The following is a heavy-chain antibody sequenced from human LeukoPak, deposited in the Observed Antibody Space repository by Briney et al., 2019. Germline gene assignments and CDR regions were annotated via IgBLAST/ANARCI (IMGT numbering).Heavy chain of an antibody. V-gene: IGHV3-23*01. Sequence: PGGSLTLSCAPCGFTFSSYAMSWVRHAPGKGVEWVSAISGSGGSTYYAHSVKGRFTISRDNSKNTLYLQMNSLRAEHTAVYYCARDVPPLVSSTSPGDYWGQGTLVTVSP. D-gene: IGHD2-2*01. CDR3: ARDVPPLVSSTSPGDY. CDR1: GFTFSSYA. CDR2: ISGSGGST. J-gene: IGHJ4*02.